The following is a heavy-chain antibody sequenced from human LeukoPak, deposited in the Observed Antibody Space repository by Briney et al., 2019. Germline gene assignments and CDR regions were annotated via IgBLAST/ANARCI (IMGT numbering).Heavy chain of an antibody. V-gene: IGHV3-7*01. CDR3: ARESGYSYGSYLDY. Sequence: PGGSLRLSCAASGFTFSSYWMSWVRQAPGKGLEWVANIKQDGSEKYYVDSVKGRFTISRDNAKNSLYLQMNSLRAEDAAVYYCARESGYSYGSYLDYWGQGTLVTVSS. CDR1: GFTFSSYW. CDR2: IKQDGSEK. D-gene: IGHD5-18*01. J-gene: IGHJ4*02.